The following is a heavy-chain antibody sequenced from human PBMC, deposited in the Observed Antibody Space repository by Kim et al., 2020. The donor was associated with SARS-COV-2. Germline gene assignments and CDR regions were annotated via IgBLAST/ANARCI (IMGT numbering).Heavy chain of an antibody. V-gene: IGHV4-39*01. Sequence: SETLSLTCTVSGGSISSSDYYWGWIRQPPGKGLEWIGSIYYTGTTYYNPSLKSRVTISVDTSKNQFSLNLISVTDATVYYCARHGCTGGVCYFDPWGQGTLVTVSS. D-gene: IGHD2-8*02. CDR2: IYYTGTT. J-gene: IGHJ5*02. CDR3: ARHGCTGGVCYFDP. CDR1: GGSISSSDYY.